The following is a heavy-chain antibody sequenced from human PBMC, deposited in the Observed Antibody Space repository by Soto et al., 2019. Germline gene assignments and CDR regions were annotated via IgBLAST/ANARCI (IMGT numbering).Heavy chain of an antibody. D-gene: IGHD1-26*01. V-gene: IGHV3-23*01. CDR1: GFIFENFG. J-gene: IGHJ5*02. CDR3: AKNQGVELVPLATVDWFDP. CDR2: ISGSGFKE. Sequence: GGSLRLSCAASGFIFENFGMSWVRQAPGKGLEWISSISGSGFKEYYADSVKGRFTISRDNSRSTVYLELNNLSAEDTAVYHCAKNQGVELVPLATVDWFDPWGQGSVVTVSS.